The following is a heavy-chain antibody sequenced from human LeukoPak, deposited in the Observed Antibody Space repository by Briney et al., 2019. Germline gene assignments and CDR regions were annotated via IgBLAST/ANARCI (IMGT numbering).Heavy chain of an antibody. J-gene: IGHJ4*02. CDR3: AKAGRKAIGFDY. D-gene: IGHD2-2*02. Sequence: GRSLRLSCAASGFTFDDYAMHWVRQAPGKGLDWVSGISWNSGSIGYADSVKGRFTISRDNAKNSLYLQMNSLRAEDMALYYCAKAGRKAIGFDYWGQGTLVTVSS. V-gene: IGHV3-9*03. CDR2: ISWNSGSI. CDR1: GFTFDDYA.